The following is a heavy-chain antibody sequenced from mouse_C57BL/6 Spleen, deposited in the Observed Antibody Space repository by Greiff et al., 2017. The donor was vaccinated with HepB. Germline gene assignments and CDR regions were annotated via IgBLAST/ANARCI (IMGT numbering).Heavy chain of an antibody. D-gene: IGHD1-1*01. V-gene: IGHV1-61*01. CDR3: ARGAYYGSSYAFDY. Sequence: QVQLQQPGAELVRPGSSVKLSCKASGYTFTSYWMDWVKQRPGQGLEWIGNIYPSDSETHYNQKFKDKATLTADKSSSTAYMQLISLTSEDSAVYYCARGAYYGSSYAFDYWGQGTSVTVSS. CDR1: GYTFTSYW. J-gene: IGHJ4*01. CDR2: IYPSDSET.